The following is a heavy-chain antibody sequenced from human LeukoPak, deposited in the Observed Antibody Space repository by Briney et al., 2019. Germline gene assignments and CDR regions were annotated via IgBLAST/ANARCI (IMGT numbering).Heavy chain of an antibody. V-gene: IGHV1-46*01. Sequence: ASVKVSCKAFGYTFTSNYMHWVRQAPGQGLEWMGIINPSGGSTSYAQKFQGRVTMTRDTSTSTVYMELSSLRSEDTAVYYCARVDSSGWEFAYWGQGTLVTVSS. J-gene: IGHJ4*02. CDR3: ARVDSSGWEFAY. CDR2: INPSGGST. D-gene: IGHD6-19*01. CDR1: GYTFTSNY.